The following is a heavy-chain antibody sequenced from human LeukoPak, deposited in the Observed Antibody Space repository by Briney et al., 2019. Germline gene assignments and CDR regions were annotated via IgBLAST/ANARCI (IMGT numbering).Heavy chain of an antibody. CDR3: ARVEYSGSYYSHWYFDL. V-gene: IGHV3-74*01. CDR2: INRDGSST. J-gene: IGHJ2*01. CDR1: GVIFSNYW. Sequence: PGGSLRLSCAASGVIFSNYWMHWVRQAPGKGLVWVSRINRDGSSTSYADSVKGRFTISRDNAKNALYLQMNSLRAEDTAVYYCARVEYSGSYYSHWYFDLWGRGTLVTVSS. D-gene: IGHD1-26*01.